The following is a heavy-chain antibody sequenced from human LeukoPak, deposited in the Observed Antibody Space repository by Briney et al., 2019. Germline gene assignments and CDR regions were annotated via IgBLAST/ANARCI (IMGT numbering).Heavy chain of an antibody. D-gene: IGHD4-17*01. J-gene: IGHJ6*02. CDR2: ISGYNGNT. Sequence: GASVKVSCKASGYTFTNYGFSWVRQAPGQGLEWMGWISGYNGNTRYAQRLQGRVTMTTDTSTSTAYMELRSLRSDDTAVYYCARDRPVDDGDYGGDDYYGMDVWGQGTTVTVTS. CDR3: ARDRPVDDGDYGGDDYYGMDV. V-gene: IGHV1-18*01. CDR1: GYTFTNYG.